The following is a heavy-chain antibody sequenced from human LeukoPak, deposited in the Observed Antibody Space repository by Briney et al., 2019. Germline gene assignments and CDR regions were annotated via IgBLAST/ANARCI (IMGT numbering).Heavy chain of an antibody. CDR2: ISSSSSSYI. D-gene: IGHD4-17*01. Sequence: GGSLRLSCAASGFTFSSYSMNWVRQAPGKGLEWVSSISSSSSSYIYYADSVKGRFTISRDNAKNSLYLQMNSLRAEDTAVYYCARPPVRGDYARGAFDIWGQGTMVTVSS. J-gene: IGHJ3*02. CDR1: GFTFSSYS. CDR3: ARPPVRGDYARGAFDI. V-gene: IGHV3-21*01.